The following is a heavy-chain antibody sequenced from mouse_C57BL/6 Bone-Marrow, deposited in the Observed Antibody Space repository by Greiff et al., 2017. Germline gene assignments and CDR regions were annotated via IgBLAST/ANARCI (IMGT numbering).Heavy chain of an antibody. CDR2: IDPSDSET. J-gene: IGHJ4*01. CDR1: GYTFTSYW. V-gene: IGHV1-52*01. Sequence: QVQLQQPGAELVRPGSSVKLSCKASGYTFTSYWMHWVKQRPIQGLEWIGNIDPSDSETHYNQKFKDKATLTVDKSSSTAYMQLSSLTSEDSAVYYCARLYGSSYDYAMDYWGQGTSVTVSS. D-gene: IGHD1-1*01. CDR3: ARLYGSSYDYAMDY.